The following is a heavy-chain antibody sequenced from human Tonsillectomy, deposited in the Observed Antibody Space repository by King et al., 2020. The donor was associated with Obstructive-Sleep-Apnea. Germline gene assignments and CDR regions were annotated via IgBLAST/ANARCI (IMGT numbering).Heavy chain of an antibody. CDR1: GGSISSGGYY. CDR2: IYYSGST. D-gene: IGHD2-15*01. Sequence: QLQESGPGLVKPSQTLSLTCTVSGGSISSGGYYWSWIRQHPGKGLEWIGYIYYSGSTYYNPSLKSRVTISVDTSKNQFSLKRSSVTAADTAVYYCARDGGYCSGGSCYLPSYWGQGTLVTVSS. CDR3: ARDGGYCSGGSCYLPSY. J-gene: IGHJ4*02. V-gene: IGHV4-31*03.